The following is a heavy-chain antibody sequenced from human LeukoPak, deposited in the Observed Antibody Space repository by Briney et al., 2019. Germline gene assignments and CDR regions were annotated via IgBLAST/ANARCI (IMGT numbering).Heavy chain of an antibody. V-gene: IGHV4-34*01. CDR3: ARSFLYYYYYMDV. CDR2: INHSGST. Sequence: SETLSLTCAVYGGSFSGYYWSWIRQPPGKGLEWIGEINHSGSTNYNPSLKSRVTISVDTSKNQFSLKLSSVTAADTAVYYCARSFLYYYYYMDVWGKGTTVTVSS. D-gene: IGHD2/OR15-2a*01. CDR1: GGSFSGYY. J-gene: IGHJ6*03.